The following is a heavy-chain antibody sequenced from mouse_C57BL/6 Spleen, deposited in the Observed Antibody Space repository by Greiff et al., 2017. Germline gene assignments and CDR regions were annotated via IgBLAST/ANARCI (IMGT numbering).Heavy chain of an antibody. Sequence: QVQLQQSGPELVKPGTSVKISCKASGYAFSSSWMNWVQQRPGKGLEWIGRIYPGDGDTNYNGKFKGKATLTADKSSSTAYMQLSSLTSEDSAVYFCAREGNYFDDWGQGTTLTVSS. CDR1: GYAFSSSW. V-gene: IGHV1-82*01. CDR2: IYPGDGDT. J-gene: IGHJ2*01. CDR3: AREGNYFDD.